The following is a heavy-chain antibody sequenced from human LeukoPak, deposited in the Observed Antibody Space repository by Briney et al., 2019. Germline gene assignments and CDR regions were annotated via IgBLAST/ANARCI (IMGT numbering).Heavy chain of an antibody. CDR2: ISGSNSYI. CDR1: GFTFNSYS. J-gene: IGHJ4*02. Sequence: GGSLRLSCAASGFTFNSYSMNWVRQAPGKGLEWVSSISGSNSYIYYADSMKGRFTISRDNAKNSLYLQMNSLRAEDTAVYYCVRDLDSVAFLWGQGTLVTVSS. CDR3: VRDLDSVAFL. V-gene: IGHV3-21*01. D-gene: IGHD1-1*01.